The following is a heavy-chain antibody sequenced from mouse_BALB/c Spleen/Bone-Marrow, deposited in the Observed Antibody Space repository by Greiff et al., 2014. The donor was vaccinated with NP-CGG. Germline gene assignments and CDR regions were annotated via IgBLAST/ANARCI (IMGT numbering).Heavy chain of an antibody. J-gene: IGHJ4*01. CDR3: DSVSDSDDAFDY. D-gene: IGHD2-13*01. V-gene: IGHV2-9*02. Sequence: VMLVESGPGLVAPSQSLSLTCTISGFSLSHYVVHWVRQPPGKGLEWLGVIWAGGSTYYISALMSILTLSKDKSKSQVFLKMQRLHTNDTAMSFCDSVSDSDDAFDYWGQGTSVTVSS. CDR2: IWAGGST. CDR1: GFSLSHYV.